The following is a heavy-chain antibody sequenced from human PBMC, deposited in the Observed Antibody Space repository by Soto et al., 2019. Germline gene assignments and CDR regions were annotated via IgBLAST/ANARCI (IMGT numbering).Heavy chain of an antibody. V-gene: IGHV3-48*02. Sequence: GGSLRLSCAASGFTFSTYGMNWVRQAPGKGLEWVSYISSSSSNIYYADSVKGRFTISRDNAKDSLYLQMNSLRDEDTAVYYCATLTFSGSYYFDYWGQGTLVTVSS. D-gene: IGHD1-26*01. J-gene: IGHJ4*02. CDR2: ISSSSSNI. CDR1: GFTFSTYG. CDR3: ATLTFSGSYYFDY.